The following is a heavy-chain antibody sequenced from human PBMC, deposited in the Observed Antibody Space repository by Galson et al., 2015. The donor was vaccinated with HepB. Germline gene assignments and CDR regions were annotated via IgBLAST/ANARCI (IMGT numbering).Heavy chain of an antibody. J-gene: IGHJ4*02. V-gene: IGHV1-18*01. D-gene: IGHD6-13*01. CDR3: AREALGGDSSSWWFDY. Sequence: SVKVSCKASGYTFTSYGISWVRQAPGQGLEWMGWISAYNGNTNYAQKLQGRVTMTTDTSTSTAYMELRSLRSDDTAVYYCAREALGGDSSSWWFDYWGQGTLVTVSS. CDR1: GYTFTSYG. CDR2: ISAYNGNT.